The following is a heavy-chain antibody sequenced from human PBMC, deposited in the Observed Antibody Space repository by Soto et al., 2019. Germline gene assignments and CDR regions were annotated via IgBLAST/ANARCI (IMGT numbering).Heavy chain of an antibody. CDR2: IVPMFGTS. Sequence: QERLVQSGAEVRKPGSSVTVSCKVTGGTSTRYAINWVRQAPGQGLEWMGGIVPMFGTSKYAQKCQGRVTITADTSTNIAYMELRSLRSEDTAVYYCNRGSEYEFWSGYLWCQGTLVSVSS. V-gene: IGHV1-69*06. J-gene: IGHJ4*02. CDR1: GGTSTRYA. CDR3: NRGSEYEFWSGYL. D-gene: IGHD3-3*01.